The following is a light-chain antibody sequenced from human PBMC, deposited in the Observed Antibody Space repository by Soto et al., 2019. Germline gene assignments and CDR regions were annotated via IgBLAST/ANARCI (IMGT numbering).Light chain of an antibody. V-gene: IGKV3-20*01. CDR3: QQYDASLWT. J-gene: IGKJ1*01. CDR2: DAS. Sequence: EIVLTQSPGTLSLSPGERATLSCRASHSINTFLAWYQQKPGQAPRLLIYDASDRATGIPDRFSGGGSGTDFTLTISRLEPEDFAVYYCQQYDASLWTFGQGTKVDIK. CDR1: HSINTF.